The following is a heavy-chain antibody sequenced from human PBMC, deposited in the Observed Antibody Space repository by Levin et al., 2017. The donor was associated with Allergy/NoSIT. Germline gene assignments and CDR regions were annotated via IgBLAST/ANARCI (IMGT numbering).Heavy chain of an antibody. CDR1: GFTVSGNY. V-gene: IGHV3-66*02. CDR2: IYSDGST. J-gene: IGHJ3*02. D-gene: IGHD4-17*01. Sequence: ASVKVSCAASGFTVSGNYMTWVRQAPGKGLEWVSVIYSDGSTYYADSVKGRFTISRDTSKNTLSLQMNSLRADDTSLYYCARAVPGDYYGFDSWGQGTMVTVSS. CDR3: ARAVPGDYYGFDS.